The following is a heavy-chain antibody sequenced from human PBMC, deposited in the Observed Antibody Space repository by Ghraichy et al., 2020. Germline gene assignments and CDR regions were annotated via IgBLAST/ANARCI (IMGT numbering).Heavy chain of an antibody. D-gene: IGHD3-22*01. CDR1: GGSISNYY. V-gene: IGHV4-59*01. CDR3: AREGNYYDSSGYSNAFFDS. Sequence: SETLYLTCTVSGGSISNYYWSWIRQPPGKGLEWIGYISYSGSTDYNPSLKSRVTISVDTSKNHFSLRLSSVTAADTAVYYCAREGNYYDSSGYSNAFFDSWGQGTLVTVSS. J-gene: IGHJ4*02. CDR2: ISYSGST.